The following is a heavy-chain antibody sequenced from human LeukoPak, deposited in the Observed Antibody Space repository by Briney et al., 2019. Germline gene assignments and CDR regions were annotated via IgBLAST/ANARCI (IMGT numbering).Heavy chain of an antibody. D-gene: IGHD6-13*01. Sequence: GGSLRLSCAASGFTFSSYSMNWVRQAPGKGLEWVSSISSSSSYIYYADSVKGRSTISRDNAKNSLYLQMNSLRAEDTAVYYCARAPHVGGSSWFPYYFDYWGQGTLVTVSS. CDR1: GFTFSSYS. J-gene: IGHJ4*02. CDR2: ISSSSSYI. CDR3: ARAPHVGGSSWFPYYFDY. V-gene: IGHV3-21*01.